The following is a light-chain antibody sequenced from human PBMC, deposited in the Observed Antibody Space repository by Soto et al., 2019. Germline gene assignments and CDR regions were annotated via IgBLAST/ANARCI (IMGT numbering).Light chain of an antibody. J-gene: IGKJ5*01. V-gene: IGKV3-15*01. CDR2: GAS. Sequence: EVVMTQSPVTLSLSPGERATLSFSSSQSVGNNLAWYQQEPGQAPRLLIYGASTRATGIPARFSGSGSGTEFTLTISSLQSEDFAVYYCQQYNNWPPITFGQGTRLEIK. CDR1: QSVGNN. CDR3: QQYNNWPPIT.